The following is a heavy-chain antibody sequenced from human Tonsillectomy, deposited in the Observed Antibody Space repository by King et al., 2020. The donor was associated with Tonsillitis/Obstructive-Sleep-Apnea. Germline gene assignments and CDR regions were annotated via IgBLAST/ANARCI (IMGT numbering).Heavy chain of an antibody. D-gene: IGHD3-22*01. CDR2: INPNSGGT. V-gene: IGHV1-2*02. CDR1: GYTFTGYY. J-gene: IGHJ3*02. CDR3: AGRSPMVVVVITTDEHDAFDI. Sequence: QVQLVESGAEVKKPGASVKVSCKASGYTFTGYYMHWVRQAPGQGLEWMGWINPNSGGTNYAQKFQGRVTMTRDTSISTAYMELSRLRSDDTAVYYCAGRSPMVVVVITTDEHDAFDIWGQGTMVTVSS.